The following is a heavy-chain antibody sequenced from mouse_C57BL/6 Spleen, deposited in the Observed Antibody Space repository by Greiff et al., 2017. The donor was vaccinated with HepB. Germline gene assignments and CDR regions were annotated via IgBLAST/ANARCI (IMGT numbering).Heavy chain of an antibody. V-gene: IGHV3-6*01. Sequence: DVQLQESGPGLVKPSQSLSLTCSVTGYSITSGYYWNWIRQFPGNKLEWMGYISYDGSNNYNPSLKNRISITRDTSKNQFFLKLNSVTTEDTATYYCAREDGNHVDYWGQGTTLTVSS. CDR2: ISYDGSN. CDR3: AREDGNHVDY. J-gene: IGHJ2*01. D-gene: IGHD2-1*01. CDR1: GYSITSGYY.